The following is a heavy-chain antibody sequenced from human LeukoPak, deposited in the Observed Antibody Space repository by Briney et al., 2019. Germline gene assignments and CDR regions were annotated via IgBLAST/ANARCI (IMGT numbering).Heavy chain of an antibody. V-gene: IGHV1-24*01. CDR1: GYTLTELS. D-gene: IGHD2-2*01. CDR3: ATGPRLVVPAAIDY. CDR2: FDPEDGET. Sequence: ASVKVSCKVSGYTLTELSMHWVRQAPGKGLEWMGGFDPEDGETIYAQKFQGRVTMTEDTSTDTAYMELSSLRSEDTAVYYCATGPRLVVPAAIDYWGQGTLVTVSS. J-gene: IGHJ4*02.